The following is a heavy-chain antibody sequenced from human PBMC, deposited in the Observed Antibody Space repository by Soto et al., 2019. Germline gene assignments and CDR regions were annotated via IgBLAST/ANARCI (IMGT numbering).Heavy chain of an antibody. J-gene: IGHJ4*02. CDR2: IIPSIGII. CDR3: AREPPPDPAAEDLLDY. Sequence: GASVKVSCKASGGTFSSFVISWVRQAPGQGLEWMGRIIPSIGIINYAQKFQGRVTMTTDTSTSTAYMGLRSLRSDDTAVYYCAREPPPDPAAEDLLDYWGQGTLVTVSS. CDR1: GGTFSSFV. D-gene: IGHD6-25*01. V-gene: IGHV1-69*04.